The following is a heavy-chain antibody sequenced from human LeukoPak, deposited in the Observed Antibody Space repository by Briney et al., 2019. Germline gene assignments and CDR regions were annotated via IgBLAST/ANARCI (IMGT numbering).Heavy chain of an antibody. J-gene: IGHJ4*02. Sequence: ASVKVSCKASGYTFTSYAIHWVRQAPGQRLEWMGWINAGNGNTKYSQKFQGRVTITTDESTSTAYMELSSLRSEDTAVYYCARRNGYCSSTSCYADFDYWGQGTLVTVSS. CDR2: INAGNGNT. CDR1: GYTFTSYA. D-gene: IGHD2-2*01. V-gene: IGHV1-3*01. CDR3: ARRNGYCSSTSCYADFDY.